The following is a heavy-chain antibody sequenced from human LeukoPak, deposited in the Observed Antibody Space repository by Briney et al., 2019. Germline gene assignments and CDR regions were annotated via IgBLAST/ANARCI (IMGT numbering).Heavy chain of an antibody. CDR2: IHYSGST. J-gene: IGHJ4*02. CDR1: GGSISSYY. CDR3: ARRLGSSSTGFDY. V-gene: IGHV4-59*08. Sequence: SETLSLTCTVSGGSISSYYWSWIRQPPGKGLEWIGSIHYSGSTTYNPSLKSPVTISVDTSKNQFSLKLSSVTAADTSVYYCARRLGSSSTGFDYWGQGTLVTVSS. D-gene: IGHD2-2*01.